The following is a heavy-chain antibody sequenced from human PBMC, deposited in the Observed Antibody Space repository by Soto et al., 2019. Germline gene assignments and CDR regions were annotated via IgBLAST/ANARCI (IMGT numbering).Heavy chain of an antibody. V-gene: IGHV5-51*01. J-gene: IGHJ3*02. CDR1: GYSFTSYW. Sequence: GESLKISCKGSGYSFTSYWIGWVRQMPGKGLEWMGIIYPGDSDTRYSPSFQGQVTISADKSISTAYLQWSSLKASGTAMYYCARRQIAVAGTRAFDIWGQGTMVTVSS. CDR2: IYPGDSDT. CDR3: ARRQIAVAGTRAFDI. D-gene: IGHD6-19*01.